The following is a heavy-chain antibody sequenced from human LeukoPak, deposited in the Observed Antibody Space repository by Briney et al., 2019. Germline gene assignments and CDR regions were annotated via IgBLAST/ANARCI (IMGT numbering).Heavy chain of an antibody. D-gene: IGHD5-18*01. J-gene: IGHJ4*02. CDR3: ARVHRGYSYGRLDY. V-gene: IGHV3-48*02. CDR1: GFAFSDYS. CDR2: ISSSDNTI. Sequence: PTGGSLRLSCAASGFAFSDYSMNWVRQGPGKGLEGVSYISSSDNTIHYADSVKGRFTISRDNAKNSLYLEMNSLRDEDTAVYYCARVHRGYSYGRLDYWGQGTLVTVSS.